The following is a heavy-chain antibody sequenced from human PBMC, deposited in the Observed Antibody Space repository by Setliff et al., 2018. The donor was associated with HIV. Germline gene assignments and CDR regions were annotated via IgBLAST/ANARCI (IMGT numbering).Heavy chain of an antibody. Sequence: GGSLRLSCAASGFTFSNYGINWVHQAPGKGLEWVAFIRYGSINKYYADSVKGRFTISRDNTKNSLYLQMDSLRAEDTTVYYCARKLQPGYGMDVWGQGTTVTVSS. CDR3: ARKLQPGYGMDV. V-gene: IGHV3-30*02. D-gene: IGHD5-18*01. CDR2: IRYGSINK. J-gene: IGHJ6*02. CDR1: GFTFSNYG.